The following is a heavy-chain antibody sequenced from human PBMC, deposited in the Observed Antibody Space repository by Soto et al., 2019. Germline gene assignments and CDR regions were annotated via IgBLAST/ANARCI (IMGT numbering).Heavy chain of an antibody. CDR1: GFTFSSYS. Sequence: SEGSLRLSCAASGFTFSSYSMNWVRQAPGKGLEWVSYISSSSTIYYADSVKGRFTISRDNAKNSLYLQMNSLRAEDMAVYYCARDYSSYGPFDYWGQGTLVTVSS. CDR2: ISSSSTI. CDR3: ARDYSSYGPFDY. V-gene: IGHV3-48*01. D-gene: IGHD5-18*01. J-gene: IGHJ4*02.